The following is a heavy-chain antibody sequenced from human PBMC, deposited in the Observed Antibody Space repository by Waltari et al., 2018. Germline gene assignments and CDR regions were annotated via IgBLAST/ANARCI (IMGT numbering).Heavy chain of an antibody. Sequence: QVQLQESGPGLVKPSETLSLTCTVSGGSISSYYWSWIRQPPGKGLEWIGYIYYRGSTTCNPSRKSRVTMSVDTSKNQFSLKLSSVTAADMAVYYCARGDTIFGVDHSPLFDYWGQGTLVTVSS. J-gene: IGHJ4*02. CDR1: GGSISSYY. V-gene: IGHV4-59*01. D-gene: IGHD3-3*01. CDR3: ARGDTIFGVDHSPLFDY. CDR2: IYYRGST.